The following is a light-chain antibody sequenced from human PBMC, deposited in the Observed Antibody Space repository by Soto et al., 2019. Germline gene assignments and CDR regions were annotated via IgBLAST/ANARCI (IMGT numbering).Light chain of an antibody. V-gene: IGLV3-25*02. CDR1: ALPKQY. CDR2: KDS. J-gene: IGLJ1*01. CDR3: QSADSSGTHQV. Sequence: SYELTQPPWVSVSPGQTARITCSGDALPKQYAYWYQQKPGQAPVLVIYKDSERPSGIPERFSGSSSGTTVTLTISGVQAEDEADYYCQSADSSGTHQVFGTGTKLTVL.